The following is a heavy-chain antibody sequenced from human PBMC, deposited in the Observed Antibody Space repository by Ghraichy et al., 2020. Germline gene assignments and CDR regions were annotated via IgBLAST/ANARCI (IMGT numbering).Heavy chain of an antibody. J-gene: IGHJ2*01. Sequence: QTLSLTCTVSGGSISSYYWSWIRQPPGKGLEWIGYIYYSGSTNYNPSLKSRVTISVDTSKNQFSLKLSSVTAADTAMYYCARVINYYDSSGYYSARYFDLWGRGTLVTVSS. CDR1: GGSISSYY. V-gene: IGHV4-59*01. D-gene: IGHD3-22*01. CDR2: IYYSGST. CDR3: ARVINYYDSSGYYSARYFDL.